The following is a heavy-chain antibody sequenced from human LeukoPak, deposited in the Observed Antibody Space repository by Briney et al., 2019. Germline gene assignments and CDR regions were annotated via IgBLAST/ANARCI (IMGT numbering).Heavy chain of an antibody. D-gene: IGHD5-24*01. CDR3: ARVGSGRWLQFGY. V-gene: IGHV3-48*03. Sequence: QTGGSLRLSCTASGFTFSNYEMNWVRQAPGKGLEWVSYISSSGSTIYYADSVKGRFTISRDNAKDSLYLQMNSLRAEDTAVYYRARVGSGRWLQFGYWGQGTLVTVSS. J-gene: IGHJ4*02. CDR2: ISSSGSTI. CDR1: GFTFSNYE.